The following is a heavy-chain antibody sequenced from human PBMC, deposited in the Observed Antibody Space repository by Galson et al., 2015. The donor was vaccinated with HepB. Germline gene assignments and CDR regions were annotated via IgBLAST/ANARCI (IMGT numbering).Heavy chain of an antibody. CDR3: VRGENFDWFNLFDY. CDR1: GYSFATYW. V-gene: IGHV5-51*01. D-gene: IGHD3-9*01. CDR2: IYPADSDT. J-gene: IGHJ4*02. Sequence: QSGAEVKKPGDSLKISCKGSGYSFATYWIGWVRQMPGKGLEWMGIIYPADSDTRYSPSFQGRVTISADKSISTAYLQWRSLKASDTAIYYCVRGENFDWFNLFDYWGQGTLVTVSS.